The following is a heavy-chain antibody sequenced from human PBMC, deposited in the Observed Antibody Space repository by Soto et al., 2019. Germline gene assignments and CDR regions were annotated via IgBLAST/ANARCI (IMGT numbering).Heavy chain of an antibody. CDR2: ISSNGGST. Sequence: GGSLRLSCSASGFTFSSYAMHWVRQAPGKGLEYVSAISSNGGSTYYADSVKGRFTISRDNSKNTLYLQMSSLRAEDTAVYYCVKGASAYCGGDCYFSSYYFDYWGQGALVTVSS. J-gene: IGHJ4*02. CDR1: GFTFSSYA. V-gene: IGHV3-64D*06. CDR3: VKGASAYCGGDCYFSSYYFDY. D-gene: IGHD2-21*02.